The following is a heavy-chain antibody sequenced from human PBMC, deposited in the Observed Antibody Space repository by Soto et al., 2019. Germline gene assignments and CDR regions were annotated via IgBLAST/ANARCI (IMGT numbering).Heavy chain of an antibody. V-gene: IGHV4-31*03. CDR1: GGSLSSGGYY. CDR2: IYYSGST. Sequence: QVQLQESGPGLVKPSQTLSLSCTVSGGSLSSGGYYWSWIRQHPGKGLEWIGFIYYSGSTYYNPSLKSRVTISADTPRNLLSLKLSSVTAADTAVYYCARNTQRGYSGYCDSWGQGTLVTVSS. D-gene: IGHD5-12*01. CDR3: ARNTQRGYSGYCDS. J-gene: IGHJ4*02.